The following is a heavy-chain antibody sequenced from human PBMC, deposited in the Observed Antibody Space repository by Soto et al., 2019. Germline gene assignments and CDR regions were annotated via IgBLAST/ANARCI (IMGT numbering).Heavy chain of an antibody. CDR2: IYSGDST. Sequence: EVQLVESGGGLIQPGGSLRLSCAASGFTVSTNYMNWVRQAPGKGLEWVSVIYSGDSTYYADSVTGRFTISRDNSKNTLYLQMNRLRAEDTAVYYCARDTDAFDIWGQGTMVTVSS. V-gene: IGHV3-53*01. CDR3: ARDTDAFDI. J-gene: IGHJ3*02. CDR1: GFTVSTNY.